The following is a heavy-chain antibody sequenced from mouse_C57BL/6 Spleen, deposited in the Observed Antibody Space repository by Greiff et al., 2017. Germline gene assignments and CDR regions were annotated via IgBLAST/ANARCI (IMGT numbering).Heavy chain of an antibody. D-gene: IGHD2-14*01. Sequence: QVQLQQPGAELVKPGASVKLSCKASGYTFTSYWMQWVKQRPGQGLEWIGEIDPSDSYTNYNQKFKGKATLTVDTSSSTAYMQLSSLTSEDSAVYYCALFIGYAMDYWGQGTSVTVSS. CDR1: GYTFTSYW. V-gene: IGHV1-50*01. J-gene: IGHJ4*01. CDR2: IDPSDSYT. CDR3: ALFIGYAMDY.